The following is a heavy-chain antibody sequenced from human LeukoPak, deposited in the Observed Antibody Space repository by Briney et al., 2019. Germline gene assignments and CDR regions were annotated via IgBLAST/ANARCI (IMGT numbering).Heavy chain of an antibody. CDR2: INAGNGNT. Sequence: ASVTVSCTASGYTFTSYAMHWVRQAPGQRLEWMGWINAGNGNTKYSQKFQGRVTITRDTSASTAYMELSSLRSEDTAVYYCARVKDYYGSGSYGYYFDYWGQGTLVTVSS. V-gene: IGHV1-3*01. CDR3: ARVKDYYGSGSYGYYFDY. D-gene: IGHD3-10*01. J-gene: IGHJ4*02. CDR1: GYTFTSYA.